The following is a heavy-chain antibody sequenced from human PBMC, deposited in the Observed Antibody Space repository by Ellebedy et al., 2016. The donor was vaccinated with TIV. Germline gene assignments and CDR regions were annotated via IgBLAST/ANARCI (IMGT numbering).Heavy chain of an antibody. V-gene: IGHV4-4*08. Sequence: SETLSLTCTVSGGSISSYYWSWIRQPPGKGLEWVGYMFSTGTTHYNPSLKSRVTISIDTSTNQFSLRLTSVTAADTAVYYCARVKRYSFAYYFDFWGQGSLVTVSS. CDR3: ARVKRYSFAYYFDF. J-gene: IGHJ4*02. CDR2: MFSTGTT. D-gene: IGHD5-18*01. CDR1: GGSISSYY.